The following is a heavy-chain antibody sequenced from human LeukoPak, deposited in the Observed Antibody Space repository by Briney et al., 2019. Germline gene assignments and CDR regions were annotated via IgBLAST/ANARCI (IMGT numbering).Heavy chain of an antibody. D-gene: IGHD3-3*01. CDR2: INGAGSDT. CDR1: GFTFSTYW. Sequence: GGSLRLSCAASGFTFSTYWMSWVRQAPGKGLIWVSSINGAGSDTYYADSVKGRFSISRDNSRRTLYLQMSSLRAGDTAIYYCVVSDFWSGYYDHNWFDPWGQGILVTVSS. CDR3: VVSDFWSGYYDHNWFDP. V-gene: IGHV3-23*01. J-gene: IGHJ5*02.